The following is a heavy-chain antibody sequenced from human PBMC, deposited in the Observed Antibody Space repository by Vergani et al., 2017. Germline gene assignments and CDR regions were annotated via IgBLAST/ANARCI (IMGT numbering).Heavy chain of an antibody. CDR2: ISAYNGNT. V-gene: IGHV1-18*01. D-gene: IGHD4-17*01. CDR1: GGTFSSYG. CDR3: ARDGDYGEEYNWFDP. Sequence: QVQLVQSGAEVKKPGSSVKVSCKASGGTFSSYGISWVRQAPGQGLEWMGWISAYNGNTNYAQKLQGRVTMTTDTTTSTAYMELRSLRADDTAVYDCARDGDYGEEYNWFDPWGQGTLVTVSS. J-gene: IGHJ5*02.